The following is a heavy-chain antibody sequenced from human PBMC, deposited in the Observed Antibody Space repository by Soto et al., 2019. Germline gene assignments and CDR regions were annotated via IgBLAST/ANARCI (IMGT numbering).Heavy chain of an antibody. CDR2: ISAHNGNT. V-gene: IGHV1-18*01. J-gene: IGHJ4*02. CDR3: ARGRYGDY. Sequence: QAHLVQSGPEVKKPGASVKVSCKGSGYIFTSYGIAWVRQAPGQGLEWMGWISAHNGNTEYAQKFQGRVTVTRDTSTSTAYLELRRLRSDDTALYYCARGRYGDYWGQGARVTVSS. CDR1: GYIFTSYG. D-gene: IGHD4-17*01.